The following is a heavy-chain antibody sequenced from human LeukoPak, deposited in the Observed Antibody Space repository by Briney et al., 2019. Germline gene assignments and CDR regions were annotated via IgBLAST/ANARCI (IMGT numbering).Heavy chain of an antibody. CDR2: ISWNSGSI. J-gene: IGHJ4*02. CDR3: ASLMDSSGYYSRRREAFDY. Sequence: GGSLRLSCAASGFTFDDYAMHWVRQAPGKGLEWVSGISWNSGSIGYADSVKGRFTISRDNAKNSLYLQMNSLRAEDTALYYCASLMDSSGYYSRRREAFDYWGQGTLVTVSS. V-gene: IGHV3-9*01. CDR1: GFTFDDYA. D-gene: IGHD3-22*01.